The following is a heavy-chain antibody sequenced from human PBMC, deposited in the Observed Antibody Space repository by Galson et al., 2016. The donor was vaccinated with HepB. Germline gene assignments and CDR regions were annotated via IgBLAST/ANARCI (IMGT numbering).Heavy chain of an antibody. V-gene: IGHV1-18*01. CDR2: ISAYNGNT. D-gene: IGHD6-19*01. Sequence: SVKVSCTASGYTFASYGISWVRQAPGQGLEWMGWISAYNGNTNYAQKLQGRVTMTTDTSTSTAYMELRSLRSDDTAVYYCARDWLVAVFDYWGQGTLVTVSS. CDR3: ARDWLVAVFDY. J-gene: IGHJ4*02. CDR1: GYTFASYG.